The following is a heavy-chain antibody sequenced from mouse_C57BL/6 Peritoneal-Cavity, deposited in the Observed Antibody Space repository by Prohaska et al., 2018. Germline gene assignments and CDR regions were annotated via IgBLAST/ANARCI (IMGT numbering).Heavy chain of an antibody. J-gene: IGHJ2*01. D-gene: IGHD1-1*01. CDR3: ARRAGDDYVSSSYFDY. CDR2: IYWDYDQ. Sequence: QVTLKESGPGKMQSSHTLSLTCSFSGFSLSTSGMGVSWIRQPSGKGLEWLAHIYWDYDQRYNPSLKSRLTIAKDTSRNQVFLKVTSVYTAYTATYYCARRAGDDYVSSSYFDYWGQGTTLAVSS. CDR1: GFSLSTSGMG. V-gene: IGHV8-12*01.